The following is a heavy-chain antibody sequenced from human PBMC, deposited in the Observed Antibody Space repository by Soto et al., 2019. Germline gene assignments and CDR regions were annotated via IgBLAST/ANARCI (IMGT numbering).Heavy chain of an antibody. J-gene: IGHJ4*02. V-gene: IGHV4-61*01. D-gene: IGHD3-10*01. CDR3: ARDLTGASIDY. CDR1: GVSVSSGSNY. CDR2: IYYSGST. Sequence: SETLSLTCTVSGVSVSSGSNYWSWIRQPPGKGLEWIGYIYYSGSTNYNPSLKSRVTISVDTSKNQFSLNLSSVTAADTAIYFCARDLTGASIDYWGQGTLVTVSS.